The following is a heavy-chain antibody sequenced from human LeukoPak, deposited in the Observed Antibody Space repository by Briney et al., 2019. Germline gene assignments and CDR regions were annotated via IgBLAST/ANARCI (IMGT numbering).Heavy chain of an antibody. Sequence: GGSLRLSCAASGFTFSSYAMSWVRQAPGKGLEWVSAISGSGGSTYYADSVKGRFTISRDSSRNTLYLQMNSLRAEDTAVYYCAKDGELERLGYAFDIWGQGTMVTVSS. CDR1: GFTFSSYA. D-gene: IGHD1-1*01. V-gene: IGHV3-23*01. CDR3: AKDGELERLGYAFDI. J-gene: IGHJ3*02. CDR2: ISGSGGST.